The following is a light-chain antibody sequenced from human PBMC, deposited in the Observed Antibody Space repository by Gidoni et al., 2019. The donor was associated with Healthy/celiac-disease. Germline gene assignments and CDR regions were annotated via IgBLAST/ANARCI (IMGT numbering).Light chain of an antibody. CDR1: QSVLYSSNNKNY. V-gene: IGKV4-1*01. Sequence: DIVMTQSPDSLAVSLGERAPINCKSSQSVLYSSNNKNYLAWYQQKPGQPPKLLIYWASTRESGVPDRFSGRGSGTDFTLTISSLQAEDVAVYYCQQYYSTPWTFGQXTKVEIK. CDR3: QQYYSTPWT. CDR2: WAS. J-gene: IGKJ1*01.